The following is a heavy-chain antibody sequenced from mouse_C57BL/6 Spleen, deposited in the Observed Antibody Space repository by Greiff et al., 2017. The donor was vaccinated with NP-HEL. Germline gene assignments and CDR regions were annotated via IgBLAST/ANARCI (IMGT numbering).Heavy chain of an antibody. CDR3: ARLAQEYYFDY. CDR1: GFTFSSYG. J-gene: IGHJ2*01. D-gene: IGHD3-2*02. V-gene: IGHV5-6*01. Sequence: EVKLVESGGDLVKPGGSLKLSCAASGFTFSSYGMSWVRQTPDKRLEWVATISSGGSYTYYPDSVKGRFTISRDNAKNTLYLQMSSLKSEDTAMYYCARLAQEYYFDYWGQGTTLTVSS. CDR2: ISSGGSYT.